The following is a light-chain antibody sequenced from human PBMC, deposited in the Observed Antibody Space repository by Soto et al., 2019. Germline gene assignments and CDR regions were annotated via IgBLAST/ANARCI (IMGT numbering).Light chain of an antibody. J-gene: IGLJ2*01. CDR3: SSYTTSSITHVL. CDR2: EVS. V-gene: IGLV2-14*01. CDR1: SSDISDYKF. Sequence: QSALTQPASVSGSPGQSIIISCTGTSSDISDYKFVSWYQQHPGKAPKLIIYEVSNRPSGVSNRFSGSKSGSTASLTISGLQAEDEADYYCSSYTTSSITHVLFGGGTKVTVL.